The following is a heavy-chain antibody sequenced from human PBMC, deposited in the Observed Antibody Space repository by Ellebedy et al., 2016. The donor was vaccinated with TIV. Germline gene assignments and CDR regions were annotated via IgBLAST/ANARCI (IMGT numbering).Heavy chain of an antibody. J-gene: IGHJ4*02. Sequence: PGGSLRLSCVASGFTFSNDNINWVRQSPGKGLEWVSYFRSTGSDKYYSEFVKGRFTMSRDNVQDTLFLQMNSLRAEDKAVYFCSRGWSTPDSWGQGTLVIVSS. CDR3: SRGWSTPDS. D-gene: IGHD2-15*01. V-gene: IGHV3-48*01. CDR1: GFTFSNDN. CDR2: FRSTGSDK.